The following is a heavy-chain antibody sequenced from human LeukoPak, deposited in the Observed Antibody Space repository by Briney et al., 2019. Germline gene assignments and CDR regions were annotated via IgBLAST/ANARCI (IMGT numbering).Heavy chain of an antibody. CDR1: GFTFSSYG. CDR2: ISYDGSNK. V-gene: IGHV3-30*03. CDR3: ARDNDYGGYYFDY. Sequence: PGGSLRLSCAASGFTFSSYGIHWVRQAPGKGLEWVALISYDGSNKYYVDSVKGRFTISRDNSKNTVFLQMNSLRAEDTAVYYCARDNDYGGYYFDYWGQGTLVTVSS. J-gene: IGHJ4*02. D-gene: IGHD4-17*01.